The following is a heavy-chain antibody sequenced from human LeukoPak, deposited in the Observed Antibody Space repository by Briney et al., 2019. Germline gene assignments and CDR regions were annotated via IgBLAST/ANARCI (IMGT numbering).Heavy chain of an antibody. CDR1: GFTFSSYS. CDR3: AKDDSRSSIYNFDY. D-gene: IGHD6-6*01. V-gene: IGHV3-21*01. Sequence: GGSLRLSCAASGFTFSSYSMNWVRQAPGKGLEWVSSIGPSSSSIYHADSVKGRFTISRDNSKNTLCLQMNSLRAEDTAVYYCAKDDSRSSIYNFDYWGQGTLVTVSS. J-gene: IGHJ4*02. CDR2: IGPSSSSI.